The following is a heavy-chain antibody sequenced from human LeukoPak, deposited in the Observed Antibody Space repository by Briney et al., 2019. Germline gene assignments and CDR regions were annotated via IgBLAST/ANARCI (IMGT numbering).Heavy chain of an antibody. J-gene: IGHJ4*02. CDR3: ARGSTARYYYDSSGYYRGAVDN. D-gene: IGHD3-22*01. V-gene: IGHV1-18*01. Sequence: ASGRPCCSPAGSTFTPSGITWGRQAPGPGLGWMGGISAYNGNTNYAQKLQGRDTMTTERSASTAYMELRSLRSDDTTLYYCARGSTARYYYDSSGYYRGAVDNWGQGTQVTISS. CDR2: ISAYNGNT. CDR1: GSTFTPSG.